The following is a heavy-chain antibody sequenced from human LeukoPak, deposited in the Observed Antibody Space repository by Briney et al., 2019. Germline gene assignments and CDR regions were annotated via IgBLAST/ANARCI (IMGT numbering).Heavy chain of an antibody. CDR1: GGYISSYY. V-gene: IGHV4-59*01. Sequence: SETLSLTCTVSGGYISSYYWSWIRQPPGKGLEWIGYIYYSGSTNYNPSLKSRVTISVDTSKNQFSLKLSSVTAADTAVYYCARDSLRLGEDSSGYLFDYWGRGTLVTVSS. CDR3: ARDSLRLGEDSSGYLFDY. CDR2: IYYSGST. J-gene: IGHJ4*02. D-gene: IGHD3-22*01.